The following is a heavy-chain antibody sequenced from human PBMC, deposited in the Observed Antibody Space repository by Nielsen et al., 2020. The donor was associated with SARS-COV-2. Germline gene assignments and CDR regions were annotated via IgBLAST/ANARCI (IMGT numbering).Heavy chain of an antibody. CDR1: GGTFSSYA. Sequence: SVKVSCMASGGTFSSYAISWVRQAPGQGLEWMGGIITIFGTANYAQKFQGRVTITADKSTSTAYMELSSLRSEDTAVYYCAREGGDCSSTSCYDYWVQGTLVTVSS. CDR2: IITIFGTA. J-gene: IGHJ4*02. CDR3: AREGGDCSSTSCYDY. V-gene: IGHV1-69*06. D-gene: IGHD2-2*01.